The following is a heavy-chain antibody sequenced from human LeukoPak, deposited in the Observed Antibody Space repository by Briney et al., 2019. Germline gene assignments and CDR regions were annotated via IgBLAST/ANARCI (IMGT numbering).Heavy chain of an antibody. V-gene: IGHV1-18*01. J-gene: IGHJ4*02. CDR3: ARVDHGGSSGY. Sequence: VASVKVSCKASGGTFSSYAISWVRQAPGQGLEWMGWISAYNGNTNYAQKLQGRVTMTTDTSTSTAYMELRSLRSDDTAVYYCARVDHGGSSGYWGQGTLVTVSS. CDR2: ISAYNGNT. CDR1: GGTFSSYA. D-gene: IGHD1-26*01.